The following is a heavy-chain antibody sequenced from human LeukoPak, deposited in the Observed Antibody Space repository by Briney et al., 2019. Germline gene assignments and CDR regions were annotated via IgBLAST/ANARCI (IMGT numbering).Heavy chain of an antibody. Sequence: PSETLSLTCAVYGGSFSGYDWHWTRQPPGKGLEWIGEINHSGRTNYNPSLKSRVTMSLDTSKNQFSLKLSSVTAADAAVYYCARGVSDGSYFAYWGQGTLVTVSS. V-gene: IGHV4-34*01. D-gene: IGHD1-26*01. CDR2: INHSGRT. CDR1: GGSFSGYD. CDR3: ARGVSDGSYFAY. J-gene: IGHJ4*02.